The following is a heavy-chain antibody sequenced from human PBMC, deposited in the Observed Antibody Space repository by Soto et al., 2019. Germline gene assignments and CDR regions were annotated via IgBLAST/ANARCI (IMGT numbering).Heavy chain of an antibody. J-gene: IGHJ4*02. CDR3: AKKGLKDYVTLYSFDY. CDR1: GFTFSSYG. CDR2: ISYDGSNK. Sequence: GGSLRLSCAASGFTFSSYGMHWVRQAPGKGLEWVAVISYDGSNKYYADSVKGRFTISRDTSKNTLYLQMNSLRAEDTAVYYWAKKGLKDYVTLYSFDYWGQGTLVTVSS. D-gene: IGHD3-10*02. V-gene: IGHV3-30*18.